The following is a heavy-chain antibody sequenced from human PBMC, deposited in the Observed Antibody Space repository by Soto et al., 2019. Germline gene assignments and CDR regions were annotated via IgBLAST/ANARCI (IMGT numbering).Heavy chain of an antibody. V-gene: IGHV4-59*12. D-gene: IGHD6-19*01. CDR3: ARDSSGWYGTHDY. CDR2: IYYSGST. CDR1: GGSISSYY. Sequence: SETLSLTCTVSGGSISSYYWSWIRQPPGKGLEWIGYIYYSGSTNYNPSLKSRVTISVDTSKDQFSLKLSSVTAADTAVYYCARDSSGWYGTHDYCGQGTLVTVSS. J-gene: IGHJ4*02.